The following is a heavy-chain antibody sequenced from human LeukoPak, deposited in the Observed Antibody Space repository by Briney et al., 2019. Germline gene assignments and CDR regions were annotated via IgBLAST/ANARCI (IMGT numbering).Heavy chain of an antibody. D-gene: IGHD3-10*01. CDR2: ISYDGSNK. V-gene: IGHV3-30-3*01. CDR3: AREPEGLLWFGEYPLRVGSFDI. J-gene: IGHJ3*02. Sequence: GGSLRLSCAAPGFTFSSYAMHWVRQAPGKGLEWVAVISYDGSNKYYADSVKGRFTISRDNSKNTLYLQMNSLRAEDTAVYYCAREPEGLLWFGEYPLRVGSFDIWGQGTMVTVSS. CDR1: GFTFSSYA.